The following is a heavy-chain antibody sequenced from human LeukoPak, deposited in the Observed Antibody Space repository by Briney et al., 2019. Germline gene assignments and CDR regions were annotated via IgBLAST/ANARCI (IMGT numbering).Heavy chain of an antibody. D-gene: IGHD3-3*01. CDR1: GYSISSGYY. CDR3: ARHWDGVVIIDY. V-gene: IGHV4-38-2*01. CDR2: IYHSGST. J-gene: IGHJ4*02. Sequence: SETLSHTCAVSGYSISSGYYWGWIRPPPGKGLEWIGSIYHSGSTYYNPSLKSRVTISVDTSKNQFSLKLSSVTAADTAVYYCARHWDGVVIIDYWGQGTLVTVSS.